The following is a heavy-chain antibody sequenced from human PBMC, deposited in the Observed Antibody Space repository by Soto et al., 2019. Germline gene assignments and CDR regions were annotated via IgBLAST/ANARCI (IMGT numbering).Heavy chain of an antibody. D-gene: IGHD3-10*02. Sequence: ASVKVSCKVSGYTLTELSMHWVRQAPGKGLEWMGGFDPEDGETIYAQKFQGRVTMTEDTSTDTAYMELSSLRSEDTAVYYCVTVLKVALLWSGAPPHFDNGAKGTLVPVPS. V-gene: IGHV1-24*01. J-gene: IGHJ4*02. CDR1: GYTLTELS. CDR2: FDPEDGET. CDR3: VTVLKVALLWSGAPPHFDN.